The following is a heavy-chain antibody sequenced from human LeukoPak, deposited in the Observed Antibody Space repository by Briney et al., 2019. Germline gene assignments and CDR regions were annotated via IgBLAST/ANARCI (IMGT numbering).Heavy chain of an antibody. J-gene: IGHJ4*02. CDR1: GFTLISYA. CDR2: LSGSGGTT. D-gene: IGHD6-19*01. CDR3: ARSSRGSIAVAGHFDY. V-gene: IGHV3-23*01. Sequence: GGSLRLPCSASGFTLISYAMSWARPATGKGLEWVSPLSGSGGTTYYADSVKGRFTISRDNSKNTLYLQMNSLRAEDTAVYYCARSSRGSIAVAGHFDYWGQGTLVTVSS.